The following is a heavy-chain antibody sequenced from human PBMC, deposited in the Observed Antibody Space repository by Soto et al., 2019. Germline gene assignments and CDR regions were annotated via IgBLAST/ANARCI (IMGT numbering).Heavy chain of an antibody. CDR2: IDGTGGST. J-gene: IGHJ4*02. V-gene: IGHV3-23*01. CDR1: GFTFSNYG. CDR3: VGGLDY. Sequence: EVQLLESGGGLVQPGRSLRLSCAASGFTFSNYGMKWVRQAPGKGLEWVSGIDGTGGSTYYADSVKGRFTISRDNSKNTLYLQMNSLRAEDTAIYYCVGGLDYWGQGTLVTVSS.